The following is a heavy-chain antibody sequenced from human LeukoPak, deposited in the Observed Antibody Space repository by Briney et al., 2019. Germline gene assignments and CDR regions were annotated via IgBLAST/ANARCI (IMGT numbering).Heavy chain of an antibody. CDR1: GASIRSSF. Sequence: SETLSLTCTVSGASIRSSFWNWIRQPPGRGLEWIGYLSMRGTANYNPSLKSRVTISAGTSENQFSLKVSSVTAADTAVYYCAREPFDSSGYYYSYFDYWGQGTLVTVSS. V-gene: IGHV4-4*08. CDR3: AREPFDSSGYYYSYFDY. J-gene: IGHJ4*02. CDR2: LSMRGTA. D-gene: IGHD3-22*01.